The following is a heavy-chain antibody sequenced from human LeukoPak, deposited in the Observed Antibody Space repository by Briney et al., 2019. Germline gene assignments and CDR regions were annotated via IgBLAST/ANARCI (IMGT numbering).Heavy chain of an antibody. CDR2: IKQDGGSK. D-gene: IGHD2-2*01. V-gene: IGHV3-7*01. J-gene: IGHJ6*03. CDR3: ARGGSSREPAARAHYMDV. CDR1: GFTFTNYW. Sequence: GGSLRLSCAASGFTFTNYWMNWLRQAPGKGLEWVANIKQDGGSKNYVDSVKGRFTISRDNAKNSLYLQMNNLRVEDTAVYYCARGGSSREPAARAHYMDVWGKGTTVTVSS.